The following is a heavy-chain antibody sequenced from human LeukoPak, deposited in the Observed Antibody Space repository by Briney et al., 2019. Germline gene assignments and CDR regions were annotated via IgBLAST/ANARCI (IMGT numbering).Heavy chain of an antibody. CDR2: IWSDGSNR. D-gene: IGHD4-11*01. Sequence: PGGSLRLSCVASGFIFSHYGMHWVRQAPGKGLEWVAVIWSDGSNRFYAGSVKGRFTISRDNSQNTVFLQMNSLRAEDTAMYYCARAAQRGFDYSNSLKYWGHGILVTVSS. CDR3: ARAAQRGFDYSNSLKY. J-gene: IGHJ4*01. CDR1: GFIFSHYG. V-gene: IGHV3-33*01.